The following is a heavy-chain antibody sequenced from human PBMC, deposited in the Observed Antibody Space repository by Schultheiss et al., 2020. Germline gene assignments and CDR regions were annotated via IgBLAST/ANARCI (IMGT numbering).Heavy chain of an antibody. CDR3: ARGLGGSTSDYYYVY. D-gene: IGHD3-22*01. CDR2: ISTSVNT. Sequence: SQTLSLTCTVSGGSISPYYWSWIRQPAGKGLEWIGRISTSVNTNFNPSLKSRVAMSVDTSKNQLSLKLSSVTAADTAVYYCARGLGGSTSDYYYVYWGQGTLVTVSS. CDR1: GGSISPYY. J-gene: IGHJ4*02. V-gene: IGHV4-4*07.